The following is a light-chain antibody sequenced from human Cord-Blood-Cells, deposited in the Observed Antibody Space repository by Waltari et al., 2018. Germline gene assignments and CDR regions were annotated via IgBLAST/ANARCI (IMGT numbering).Light chain of an antibody. V-gene: IGLV2-14*01. CDR1: RREVGGYNY. Sequence: QSALTQTVSVSGSPGPSITISCTGTRREVGGYNYFSWYQQHPGKAPKLMIYDVSNRPSGVSNRFSGSKSGNTASLTISGLQAEDEADYYCSSYTSSSTRVFGGGTKLTVL. CDR2: DVS. J-gene: IGLJ3*02. CDR3: SSYTSSSTRV.